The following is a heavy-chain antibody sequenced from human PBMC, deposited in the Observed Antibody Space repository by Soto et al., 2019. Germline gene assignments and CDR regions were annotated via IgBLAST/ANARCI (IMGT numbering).Heavy chain of an antibody. CDR1: GGTFSSYA. J-gene: IGHJ4*02. D-gene: IGHD5-12*01. CDR3: ARDSKRWLQSGLYYFAY. Sequence: QVQLVQSGAEVQKPGSSVKVSCKACGGTFSSYAISWVRQAPGQGLEWMGGIIPMFGTANYAQKFQGRVTITADESTSTAYMELSSVRSEGKAVYYCARDSKRWLQSGLYYFAYWGQGTLVTVSS. V-gene: IGHV1-69*01. CDR2: IIPMFGTA.